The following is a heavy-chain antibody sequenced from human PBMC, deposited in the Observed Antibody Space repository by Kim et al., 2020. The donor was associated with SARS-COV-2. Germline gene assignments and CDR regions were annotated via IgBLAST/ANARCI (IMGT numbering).Heavy chain of an antibody. CDR1: GFTFSSYW. CDR3: ARDSAGGGYEFYYFYY. CDR2: INSDGSST. V-gene: IGHV3-74*01. J-gene: IGHJ4*02. D-gene: IGHD5-12*01. Sequence: GGSLRLSCAASGFTFSSYWMHWVRQAPGKGLVWVSRINSDGSSTSYADSVKGRFTISRDNAKNTLYLQMNSLRAEDTAVYYCARDSAGGGYEFYYFYYWGQRNLGTVSS.